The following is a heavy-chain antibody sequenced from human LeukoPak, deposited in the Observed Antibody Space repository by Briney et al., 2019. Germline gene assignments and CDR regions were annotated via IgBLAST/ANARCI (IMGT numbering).Heavy chain of an antibody. CDR3: AGTYYYDSSGYHDAFDI. V-gene: IGHV7-4-1*02. Sequence: GASVKVSCKASGYTFTSYYMHWVRQAPGQGLEWMGWINTNTGNPTYAQGFTGRFVFSLDTSVSTAYLQISSLKAEDTAVYYCAGTYYYDSSGYHDAFDIWGQGTMVTVSS. CDR1: GYTFTSYY. D-gene: IGHD3-22*01. J-gene: IGHJ3*02. CDR2: INTNTGNP.